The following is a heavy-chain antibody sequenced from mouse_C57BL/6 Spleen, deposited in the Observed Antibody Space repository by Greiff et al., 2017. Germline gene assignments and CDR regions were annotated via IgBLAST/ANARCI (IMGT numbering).Heavy chain of an antibody. CDR2: INYDGSST. V-gene: IGHV5-16*01. D-gene: IGHD3-1*01. CDR1: GFTFSDYY. CDR3: ARAGSDAAMGY. Sequence: EVMLVESEGGLVQPGSSMKLSCTASGFTFSDYYMAWVRQVPEKGLEWVANINYDGSSTYYLDSLKSRFIISRDNAKNILYLQMSSLKSEDTATYYCARAGSDAAMGYWGQEASVTVSS. J-gene: IGHJ4*01.